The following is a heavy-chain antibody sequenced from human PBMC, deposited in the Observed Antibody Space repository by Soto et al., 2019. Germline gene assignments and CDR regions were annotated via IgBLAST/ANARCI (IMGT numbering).Heavy chain of an antibody. Sequence: SVKVSCKASGGTFSSYAISWVRQAPGQGLEWMGGIIPIFGTANYAQKFQGRVTITADKSTSTAYMELSSLRSEDTAVYYCAIRRVAHHYYYYGMDVWGQGTTVTVSS. J-gene: IGHJ6*02. CDR3: AIRRVAHHYYYYGMDV. D-gene: IGHD3-3*01. CDR1: GGTFSSYA. CDR2: IIPIFGTA. V-gene: IGHV1-69*06.